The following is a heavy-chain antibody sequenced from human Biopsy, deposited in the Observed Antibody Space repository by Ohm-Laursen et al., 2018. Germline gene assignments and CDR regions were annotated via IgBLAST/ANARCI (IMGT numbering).Heavy chain of an antibody. V-gene: IGHV3-21*01. J-gene: IGHJ3*01. CDR2: VTTTSSYI. D-gene: IGHD1-26*01. CDR3: ARLNSGTYDASDL. Sequence: SLRLSCAASGFDFSDYSMSWVRQAPGKGLEWVSSVTTTSSYIYYANSVKGRFTISRDNAQNSLYLRMNSLRAEDTAVYYCARLNSGTYDASDLWGQGTMVIVSS. CDR1: GFDFSDYS.